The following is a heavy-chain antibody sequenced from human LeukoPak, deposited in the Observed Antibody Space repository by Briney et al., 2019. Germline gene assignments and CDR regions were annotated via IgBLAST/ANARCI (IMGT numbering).Heavy chain of an antibody. J-gene: IGHJ6*03. CDR1: GFTFSSYG. V-gene: IGHV3-7*01. Sequence: GGSLRLSCAASGFTFSSYGMHWVRQAPGKGLEWVANIKQDGSEKYYVDSVKGRFTISRDNAKNSLYLQMNSLRAEDTAVYYCARDSGAGTTLLYYYYYYMDVWGKGTTVTISS. CDR3: ARDSGAGTTLLYYYYYYMDV. CDR2: IKQDGSEK. D-gene: IGHD1-1*01.